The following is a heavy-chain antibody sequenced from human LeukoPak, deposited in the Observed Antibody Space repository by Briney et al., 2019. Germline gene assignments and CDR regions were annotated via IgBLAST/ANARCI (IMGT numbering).Heavy chain of an antibody. CDR1: GFPFSAYW. CDR3: TRDGVAAGLYFDC. CDR2: INQVGSEK. V-gene: IGHV3-7*03. D-gene: IGHD6-13*01. J-gene: IGHJ4*02. Sequence: GGSLRLLCAASGFPFSAYWMNWVPQAPGKGLEGVASINQVGSEKYYVDSVKGRFTISRDNAKTSLYLQMNSLRAEDTAVYYCTRDGVAAGLYFDCWGQGTLVTVSS.